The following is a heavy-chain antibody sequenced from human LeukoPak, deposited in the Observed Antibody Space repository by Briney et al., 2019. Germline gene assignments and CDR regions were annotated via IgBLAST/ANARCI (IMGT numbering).Heavy chain of an antibody. CDR3: AKDSVGATTSSDY. J-gene: IGHJ4*02. V-gene: IGHV3-30*02. CDR1: GFTFSSYA. D-gene: IGHD1-26*01. CDR2: IRYDGSNK. Sequence: PGGSLRLSCAASGFTFSSYAMSWVRQAPGKGLEWVAFIRYDGSNKYYADSVKGRFTISRDNSKNTLYLQMNSLRAEDTAVYYCAKDSVGATTSSDYWGQGTLVTASS.